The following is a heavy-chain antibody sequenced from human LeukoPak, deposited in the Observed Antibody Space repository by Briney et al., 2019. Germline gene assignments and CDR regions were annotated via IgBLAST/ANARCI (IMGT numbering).Heavy chain of an antibody. D-gene: IGHD1-1*01. CDR2: INWNGGRI. Sequence: GGSLRLSCAASGFTFDDYAMHWVRQAPGKGLEWVSGINWNGGRIVYADSVKGRFTISRDNAKNLLYLQMDSLRVEDTAIYYCARDPRTVRIWGQGALVTVSS. CDR1: GFTFDDYA. V-gene: IGHV3-9*01. J-gene: IGHJ4*02. CDR3: ARDPRTVRI.